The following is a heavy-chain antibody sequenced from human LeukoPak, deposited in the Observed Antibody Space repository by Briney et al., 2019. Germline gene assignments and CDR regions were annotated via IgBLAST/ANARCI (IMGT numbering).Heavy chain of an antibody. CDR1: GGPLCSVH. Sequence: KSSETLSLMCSVSGGPLCSVHWHWLRQPAGKGLEFIGRVHVSGATNYNPSLASRVTMSLDRSKNQFSLKLNSATAADTAVYYCARDVRNERRAGYFGPWGQGTLVTVSS. CDR2: VHVSGAT. V-gene: IGHV4-4*07. J-gene: IGHJ4*02. CDR3: ARDVRNERRAGYFGP. D-gene: IGHD1-1*01.